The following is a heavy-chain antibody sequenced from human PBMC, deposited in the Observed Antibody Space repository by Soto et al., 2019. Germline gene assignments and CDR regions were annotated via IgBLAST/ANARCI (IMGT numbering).Heavy chain of an antibody. D-gene: IGHD1-7*01. Sequence: QLQLQESGSGLVKPSQTLSRTCAVSGGSISSGGYSWSWIRQPPGKGLEWIGYIYHSGSTYYNPSLKGRVTISVDRSKNQFSLKLSSVTAADTAVYYCARGRTIWVWFDPWGQGTLVTVSS. J-gene: IGHJ5*02. CDR3: ARGRTIWVWFDP. CDR2: IYHSGST. V-gene: IGHV4-30-2*01. CDR1: GGSISSGGYS.